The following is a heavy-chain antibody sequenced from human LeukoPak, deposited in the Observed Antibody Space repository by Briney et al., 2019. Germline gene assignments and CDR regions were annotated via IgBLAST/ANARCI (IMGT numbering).Heavy chain of an antibody. V-gene: IGHV4-4*02. CDR1: GGSLSSRNW. J-gene: IGHJ4*02. D-gene: IGHD3-10*01. CDR2: IYYSGYT. CDR3: ARGPAYGARSDYLDY. Sequence: SESLSLTRPVSGGSLSSRNWRSWVRPPPRKGLEGGGEIYYSGYTNYNPSLKSRVTLSVDKSKNQFSLKLSSVTAADTAVYYCARGPAYGARSDYLDYWGQGTLVTVSS.